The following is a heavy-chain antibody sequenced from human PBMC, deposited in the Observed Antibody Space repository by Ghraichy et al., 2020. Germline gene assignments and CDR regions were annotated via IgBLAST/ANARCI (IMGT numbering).Heavy chain of an antibody. CDR2: VFSNDNK. J-gene: IGHJ1*01. CDR1: GISLTNNLVG. CDR3: AHKSPQWFHH. D-gene: IGHD6-19*01. Sequence: SGPTLVKPTDTLTLTCTFSGISLTNNLVGVGWIRQPPGKALEWLAFVFSNDNKRDNPSLRSRLTITKDSSKNQVVLTMTNMDPVDTATYYYAHKSPQWFHHLGQGTLVSVSS. V-gene: IGHV2-5*01.